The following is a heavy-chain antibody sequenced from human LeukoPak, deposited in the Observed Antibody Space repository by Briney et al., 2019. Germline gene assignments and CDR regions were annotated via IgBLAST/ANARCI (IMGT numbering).Heavy chain of an antibody. V-gene: IGHV4-30-4*01. D-gene: IGHD3-10*01. J-gene: IGHJ5*02. Sequence: SQTLTLTCTVSGVTISSDHNYWIWIRQPPGQGLEWMGYIYYSENTYYNPSLKSRITISLDTSKNQFFLTLSSVTAADTAIYYCARVRVSSSGSQYPDWLDPWGQGTVVSVSS. CDR3: ARVRVSSSGSQYPDWLDP. CDR1: GVTISSDHNY. CDR2: IYYSENT.